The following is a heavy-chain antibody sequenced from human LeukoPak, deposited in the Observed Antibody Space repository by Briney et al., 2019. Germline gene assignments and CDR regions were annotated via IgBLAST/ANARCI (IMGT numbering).Heavy chain of an antibody. CDR2: IRSKAYGGTT. Sequence: GGSLRLSCTASGFTFGDYAMSWVRQAPGKGLEWVGFIRSKAYGGTTEYAASVKGRFTISRDDSKSIAYLQMNSLKTEDTAVYYCTRDLWGYSSSSIFDYWGQGTLVTVSS. D-gene: IGHD6-6*01. CDR3: TRDLWGYSSSSIFDY. J-gene: IGHJ4*02. CDR1: GFTFGDYA. V-gene: IGHV3-49*04.